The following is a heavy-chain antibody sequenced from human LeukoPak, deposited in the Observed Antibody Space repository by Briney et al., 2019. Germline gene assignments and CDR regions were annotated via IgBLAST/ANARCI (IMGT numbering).Heavy chain of an antibody. CDR3: ARIRITIFGGLDY. CDR1: GYTFTSYG. V-gene: IGHV1-18*01. CDR2: ISAYNGNT. J-gene: IGHJ4*02. D-gene: IGHD3-3*01. Sequence: ASVKVSCKASGYTFTSYGISWVRQAPGQGLEWMGWISAYNGNTNYAQKLQGRVTMTTDTSTSTAYTELRSLRSDDTAVYYCARIRITIFGGLDYWGQGTLVTVSS.